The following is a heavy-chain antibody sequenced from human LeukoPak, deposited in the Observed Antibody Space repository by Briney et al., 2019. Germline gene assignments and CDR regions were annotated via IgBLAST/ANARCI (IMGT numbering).Heavy chain of an antibody. CDR1: GGSISSYY. CDR2: IYTSGST. CDR3: ARHVLDFWSGYYTY. J-gene: IGHJ4*02. V-gene: IGHV4-4*09. D-gene: IGHD3-3*01. Sequence: SETLSLTCTVSGGSISSYYWSWIWQPPGKGLEWIGYIYTSGSTNYNPSLKSRVTISVDTSKNQFSLKLSSVTAADTAVYYCARHVLDFWSGYYTYWGQGTLVTVSS.